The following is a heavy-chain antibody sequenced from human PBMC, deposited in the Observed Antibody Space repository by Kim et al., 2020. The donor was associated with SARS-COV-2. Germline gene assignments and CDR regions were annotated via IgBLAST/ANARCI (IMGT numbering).Heavy chain of an antibody. D-gene: IGHD3-22*01. J-gene: IGHJ5*02. CDR1: GGSISSYY. V-gene: IGHV4-59*08. CDR3: ARSHFHSSGYADPHWFDP. CDR2: IYYSGST. Sequence: SETLSLTCTVSGGSISSYYWSWIRQPPGKGLEWIGYIYYSGSTNYNPSLKSRVTISVDTSKNQFSLKLSSVTAADSAVYYCARSHFHSSGYADPHWFDPWGQGTLVTVAS.